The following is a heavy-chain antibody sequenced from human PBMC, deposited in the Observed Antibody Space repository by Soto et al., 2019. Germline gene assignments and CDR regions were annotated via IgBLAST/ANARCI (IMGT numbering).Heavy chain of an antibody. Sequence: SETLSLTCAVYGGSFSGYYWSWIRQPPGKGLEWIGEINHSGSTNYNPSLKSRVTISVDTSKNQFSLKLSSVTAADTAVYYCAREGSESLYRDYYFDYWGQGTLVTVSS. J-gene: IGHJ4*02. CDR3: AREGSESLYRDYYFDY. D-gene: IGHD2-2*02. CDR2: INHSGST. CDR1: GGSFSGYY. V-gene: IGHV4-34*01.